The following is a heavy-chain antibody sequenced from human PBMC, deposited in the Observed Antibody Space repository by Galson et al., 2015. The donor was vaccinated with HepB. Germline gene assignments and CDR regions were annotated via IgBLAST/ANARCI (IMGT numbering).Heavy chain of an antibody. J-gene: IGHJ4*02. CDR1: GFTFSSYS. V-gene: IGHV3-21*01. CDR2: ISSSSSYI. D-gene: IGHD6-19*01. CDR3: ARDRSSSGWALSGY. Sequence: SLRLSCAASGFTFSSYSMNWVRQAPGKGLEWVSSISSSSSYIYYADSVKGRFTISRDNAKNSLYLQMNSLRAEDTAVYYCARDRSSSGWALSGYWGQGTLVTVSS.